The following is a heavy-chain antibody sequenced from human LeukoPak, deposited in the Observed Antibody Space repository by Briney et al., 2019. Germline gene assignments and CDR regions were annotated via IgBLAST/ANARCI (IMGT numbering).Heavy chain of an antibody. CDR2: ILYDGSNK. CDR3: ARGRRSSGWYSWGDY. D-gene: IGHD6-19*01. Sequence: PGRSLRLSCAASGLTFSNYDMHWVRQAPGKGLEWVAVILYDGSNKYYADSVKGRFTISRDNSKSTLYLQMNSLRSEDTAVYYCARGRRSSGWYSWGDYWGQGTLVTVSS. CDR1: GLTFSNYD. V-gene: IGHV3-30*04. J-gene: IGHJ4*02.